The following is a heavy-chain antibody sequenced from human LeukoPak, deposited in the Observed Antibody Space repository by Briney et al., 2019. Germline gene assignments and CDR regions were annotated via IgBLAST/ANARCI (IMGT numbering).Heavy chain of an antibody. V-gene: IGHV3-30*18. J-gene: IGHJ4*02. CDR3: AKEGALGWNDDNY. CDR2: ISYDGSNK. Sequence: GGSLRLSCAASGFTFSSYGMHWVRQAPGKGLEWVAVISYDGSNKYYADSVKGRFTISRDNSKNTLYLQMNSLRAEDTAVYYCAKEGALGWNDDNYWGQGTLVTVSS. D-gene: IGHD1-1*01. CDR1: GFTFSSYG.